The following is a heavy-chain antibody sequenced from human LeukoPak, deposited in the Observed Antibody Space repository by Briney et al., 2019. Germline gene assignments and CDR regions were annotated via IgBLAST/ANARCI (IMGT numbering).Heavy chain of an antibody. CDR1: GYPFTDYF. Sequence: GASVKVSCKTSGYPFTDYFIRWVRQAPGQGLEWMGWINPRSDGTNYAQKFQGRVTMTRDTSISTAYMELNRLRSDDTAVFYCARGSHVYGDSDYWGQGTLVTVSS. CDR2: INPRSDGT. D-gene: IGHD4-17*01. J-gene: IGHJ4*02. V-gene: IGHV1-2*02. CDR3: ARGSHVYGDSDY.